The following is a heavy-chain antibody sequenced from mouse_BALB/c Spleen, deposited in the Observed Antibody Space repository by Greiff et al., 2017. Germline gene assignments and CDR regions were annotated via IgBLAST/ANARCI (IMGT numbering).Heavy chain of an antibody. CDR3: ARYYYGSSSSYYFDY. CDR2: IAPGSGST. Sequence: DLVKPGASVKLSCKASGYTFTSYWINWIQQRPGQGLEWIGRIAPGSGSTYYNEMFKGKATLTVDTSSSTAYIQLSSLSSEDSAVYFCARYYYGSSSSYYFDYWGQGTTLTVSS. V-gene: IGHV1S41*01. D-gene: IGHD1-1*01. CDR1: GYTFTSYW. J-gene: IGHJ2*01.